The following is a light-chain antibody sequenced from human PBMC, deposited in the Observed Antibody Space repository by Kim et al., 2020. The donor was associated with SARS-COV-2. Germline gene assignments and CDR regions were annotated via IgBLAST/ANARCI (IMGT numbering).Light chain of an antibody. CDR3: AAWDDSLSGVV. CDR2: RNN. CDR1: SSNIGSNY. V-gene: IGLV1-47*01. Sequence: GQRVTISCSGSSSNIGSNYVYWYQQFPGTAPKVLIYRNNERPSGVPDRFSGSKSGTSASLAISGLRSEDEADYACAAWDDSLSGVVFGGGTQLTVL. J-gene: IGLJ2*01.